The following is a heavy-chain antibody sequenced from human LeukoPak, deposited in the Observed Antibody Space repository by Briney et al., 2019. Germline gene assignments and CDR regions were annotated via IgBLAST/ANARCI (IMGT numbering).Heavy chain of an antibody. Sequence: SETLSLTCTVSGYSISSGYYWGWIRQPPGKGLEWIGSIYHSGSTNYNPSLKGRVTISVDTSKNQFSLMLSSVTAADTAVYYCARQRDAYSNDRPFDFWGQGTLVTVSS. D-gene: IGHD4-11*01. V-gene: IGHV4-38-2*02. J-gene: IGHJ4*02. CDR3: ARQRDAYSNDRPFDF. CDR2: IYHSGST. CDR1: GYSISSGYY.